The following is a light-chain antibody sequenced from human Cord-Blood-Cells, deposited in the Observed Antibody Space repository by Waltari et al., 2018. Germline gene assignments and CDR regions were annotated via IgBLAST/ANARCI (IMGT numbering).Light chain of an antibody. CDR2: DVS. J-gene: IGLJ3*02. CDR3: CSYAGSYTLV. CDR1: SSDAGGDND. V-gene: IGLV2-11*01. Sequence: QSALTQPRSVSGSPGQSVTIPCTGTSSDAGGDNDVSWYHQHTGKAPKLMIYDVSKRPSGVPDRFSGSKSGNTASLTISGLQAEDEADYYCCSYAGSYTLVFGGGTKLTVL.